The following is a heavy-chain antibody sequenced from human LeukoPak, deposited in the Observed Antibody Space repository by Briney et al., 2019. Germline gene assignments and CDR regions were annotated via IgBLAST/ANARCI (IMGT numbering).Heavy chain of an antibody. V-gene: IGHV3-23*01. CDR3: AKWGYYYDSSGLGAFDI. CDR1: GFTFSSHA. CDR2: IGGGAGDI. D-gene: IGHD3-22*01. Sequence: GSLRLSCAISGFTFSSHAMSWVRQAPGKGLEWVSSIGGGAGDIHYADSVKGRFTISRDNSKNTLYLQMNSLRAEDTAVYYCAKWGYYYDSSGLGAFDIWGQGTMVTVSS. J-gene: IGHJ3*02.